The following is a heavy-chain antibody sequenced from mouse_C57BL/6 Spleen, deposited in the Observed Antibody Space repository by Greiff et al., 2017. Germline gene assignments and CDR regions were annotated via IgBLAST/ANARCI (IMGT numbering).Heavy chain of an antibody. Sequence: LVESGAELMKPGASVKLSCKATGYTFTGYWIEWVQQRPGHGLEWIGEILPGSGSTNSTEKFKGKATFPAATSSNTAYMQRGSLTTEDSAIYYCARDSSGYVPYYAMDYLGQGTSVTVSS. CDR3: ARDSSGYVPYYAMDY. CDR2: ILPGSGST. D-gene: IGHD3-2*02. V-gene: IGHV1-9*01. CDR1: GYTFTGYW. J-gene: IGHJ4*01.